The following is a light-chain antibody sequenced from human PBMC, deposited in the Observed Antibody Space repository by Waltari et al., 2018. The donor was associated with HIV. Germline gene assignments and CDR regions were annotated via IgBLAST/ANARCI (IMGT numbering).Light chain of an antibody. CDR2: GAS. CDR3: QQYHDWPPWT. Sequence: EILMTQSPGTLSVSPGTRVTLSCRASQSISTNLAWYQQKPGQAPRLLIYGASTRATGIPARFSGRGSGTDFTLTISRLQSEDLAVYYCQQYHDWPPWTFGQGTKVPIK. CDR1: QSISTN. J-gene: IGKJ1*01. V-gene: IGKV3-15*01.